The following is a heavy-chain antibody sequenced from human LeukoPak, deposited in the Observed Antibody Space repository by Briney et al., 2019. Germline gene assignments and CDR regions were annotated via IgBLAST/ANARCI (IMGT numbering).Heavy chain of an antibody. CDR3: ARQRGSGSYWYFDL. CDR1: GYTFTSYE. V-gene: IGHV1-8*03. D-gene: IGHD6-19*01. CDR2: ITPNNGNT. Sequence: ASVKVSCKASGYTFTSYEINWVRQAPGQGPEWMGWITPNNGNTGYAQKFQGRVTITRSTSISTVYLELSSLKSGDTAVYYCARQRGSGSYWYFDLWGRSTLITVSS. J-gene: IGHJ2*01.